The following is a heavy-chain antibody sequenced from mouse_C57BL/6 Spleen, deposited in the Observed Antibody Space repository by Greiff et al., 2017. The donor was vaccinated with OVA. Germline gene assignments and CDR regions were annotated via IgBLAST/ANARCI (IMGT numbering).Heavy chain of an antibody. J-gene: IGHJ2*01. Sequence: EVQLVESGGGLVKPGGSLKLSCAASGFTFSSYAMSWVRQTPEKRLEWVATISDGGSYTYYPDNVKGRFTISRDNAKNNLYLQMSHLKSEDTAMYYCARDITTVVAPGFFDYWGQGTTLTVSS. D-gene: IGHD1-1*01. CDR3: ARDITTVVAPGFFDY. CDR1: GFTFSSYA. V-gene: IGHV5-4*01. CDR2: ISDGGSYT.